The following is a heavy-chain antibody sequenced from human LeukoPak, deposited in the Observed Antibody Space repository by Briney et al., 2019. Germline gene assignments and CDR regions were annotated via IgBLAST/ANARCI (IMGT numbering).Heavy chain of an antibody. CDR3: AKREGGWFGELSSAAFDI. J-gene: IGHJ3*02. D-gene: IGHD3-10*01. CDR1: GFTFSSYA. V-gene: IGHV3-23*01. CDR2: ISGSGGST. Sequence: GGSLRLSCAASGFTFSSYAMSWVRQAPGKGLEWVSAISGSGGSTYYADSVKGRFTISRDNSKNTLYLQMNSLRAEDTAVYYCAKREGGWFGELSSAAFDIWGQGTMVTVSS.